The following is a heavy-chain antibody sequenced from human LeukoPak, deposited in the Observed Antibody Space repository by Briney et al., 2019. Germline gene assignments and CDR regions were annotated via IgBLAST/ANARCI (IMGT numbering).Heavy chain of an antibody. J-gene: IGHJ4*02. D-gene: IGHD3-3*01. Sequence: SETLSLTCTVSGGSISSYYWSWIRQPAGKGLEWIGRIYTSGSTNYNPSLKSRVTMSVDTSKNQFSLKLSSVTAADTAVYYCARDSVTIFGVVIDHWGQGTLVTVSS. V-gene: IGHV4-4*07. CDR3: ARDSVTIFGVVIDH. CDR1: GGSISSYY. CDR2: IYTSGST.